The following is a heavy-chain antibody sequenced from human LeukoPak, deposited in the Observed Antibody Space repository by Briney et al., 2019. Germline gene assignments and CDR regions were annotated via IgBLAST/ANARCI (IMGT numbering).Heavy chain of an antibody. CDR1: GYSFTNYW. Sequence: GESLKISCKGSGYSFTNYWIGWVRQMPGKGLEWMGIIYPGDSHTRYSPSLQGQVTISADKSISTAYLQWSSLKASDTAMYYCARGSSKSQYSSGWYYDYWGQGTLVTVSS. CDR3: ARGSSKSQYSSGWYYDY. V-gene: IGHV5-51*01. CDR2: IYPGDSHT. J-gene: IGHJ4*02. D-gene: IGHD6-19*01.